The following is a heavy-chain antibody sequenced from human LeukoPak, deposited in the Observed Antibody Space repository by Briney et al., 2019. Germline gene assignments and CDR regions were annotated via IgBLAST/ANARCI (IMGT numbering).Heavy chain of an antibody. CDR2: IYSGGYT. D-gene: IGHD1-1*01. CDR3: ARTTLYYFDY. Sequence: GGSLRLSCAASGFTVSNNYMYWVRQAPGKGLEWVSIIYSGGYTYYADSVKGRFTISRDNSKNTLDLQMNSLRVEDTAVYYCARTTLYYFDYWGQGTLVTVSS. J-gene: IGHJ4*02. V-gene: IGHV3-53*01. CDR1: GFTVSNNY.